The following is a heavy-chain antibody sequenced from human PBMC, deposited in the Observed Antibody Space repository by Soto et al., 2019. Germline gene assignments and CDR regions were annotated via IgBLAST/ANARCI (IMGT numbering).Heavy chain of an antibody. V-gene: IGHV3-48*01. Sequence: GWSLRLSCVGSGFTFTSNSMNWVRHAPGKGLEWISYITSSSSTIYYADSVKGRFTISRDNAKNSLYLQMNSLRADDTAVYYCEISPSYYYARSGYYPFDYWAQGNLVTISS. J-gene: IGHJ4*02. CDR2: ITSSSSTI. CDR1: GFTFTSNS. CDR3: EISPSYYYARSGYYPFDY. D-gene: IGHD3-22*01.